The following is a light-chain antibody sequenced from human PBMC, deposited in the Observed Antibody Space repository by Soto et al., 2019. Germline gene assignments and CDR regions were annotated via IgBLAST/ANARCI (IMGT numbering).Light chain of an antibody. CDR2: DAS. V-gene: IGKV1-33*01. J-gene: IGKJ2*01. CDR1: QDISNY. CDR3: QQYDNRPQPT. Sequence: DIQMTQSPSYLSASVGDRVTITCQASQDISNYLNWYQQKPGKAPKLLIYDASNLETGVPSRFSGSGSGTDFTFTISSLQPEDIATYYCQQYDNRPQPTFGQGTKLEIK.